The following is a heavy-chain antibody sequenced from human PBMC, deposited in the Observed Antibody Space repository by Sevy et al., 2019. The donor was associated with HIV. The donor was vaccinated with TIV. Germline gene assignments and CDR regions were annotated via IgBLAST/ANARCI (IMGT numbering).Heavy chain of an antibody. V-gene: IGHV3-21*01. CDR2: ISSSSSYI. CDR1: GFTFSSYS. Sequence: RLSCAASGFTFSSYSMNWVRQAPGKGLEWVSSISSSSSYIYYADSVKGRFTISRDNAKNSLYLQMNSLRAEDTAVYYCARDKQEIGCSGGSCYSGGNYYYYNGMDVWGQGTTVTVSS. CDR3: ARDKQEIGCSGGSCYSGGNYYYYNGMDV. J-gene: IGHJ6*02. D-gene: IGHD2-15*01.